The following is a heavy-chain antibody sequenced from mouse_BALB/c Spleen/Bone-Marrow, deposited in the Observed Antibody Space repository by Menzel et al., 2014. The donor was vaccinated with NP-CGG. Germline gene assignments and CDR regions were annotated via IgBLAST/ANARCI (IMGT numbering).Heavy chain of an antibody. CDR3: ARRGYGNSYWYFDV. D-gene: IGHD2-10*02. V-gene: IGHV5-6*02. CDR2: ISSGGSYT. J-gene: IGHJ1*01. Sequence: EVKLEESGGDLVKPGGSLKLSCAASGFTFSSYGMSWVRQTPDKRLEWVATISSGGSYTYYPDSVKGRFTISRDNAKNTLYLRMSSLKSEDTAMYYCARRGYGNSYWYFDVWGAGTTVTVSS. CDR1: GFTFSSYG.